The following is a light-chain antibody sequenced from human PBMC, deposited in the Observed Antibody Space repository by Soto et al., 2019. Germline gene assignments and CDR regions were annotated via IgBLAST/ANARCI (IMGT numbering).Light chain of an antibody. CDR2: EVN. CDR3: SSYTTTNTWV. J-gene: IGLJ3*02. V-gene: IGLV2-14*01. Sequence: QSALTQPASVSESPGQSITISCTGSSSDVGAYNYVSWYQQHPDKAPKLMIYEVNDRPSGVSDRFSGSKSGNAASLTISGLQAEDEAHYYCSSYTTTNTWVFGGGTKLTVL. CDR1: SSDVGAYNY.